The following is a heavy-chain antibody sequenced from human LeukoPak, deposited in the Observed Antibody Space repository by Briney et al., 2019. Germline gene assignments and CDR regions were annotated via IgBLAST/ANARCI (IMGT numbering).Heavy chain of an antibody. CDR2: VNPNSGGA. Sequence: ASVKVSCKASGNTFTDYFIHWVRQAPGQGLEWMGWVNPNSGGANYAQKFQGRVTMTRDTSISTTYMELSRLRSDDTAMYYCASLDAFDMWGQGTMATVSS. CDR1: GNTFTDYF. J-gene: IGHJ3*02. CDR3: ASLDAFDM. V-gene: IGHV1-2*02.